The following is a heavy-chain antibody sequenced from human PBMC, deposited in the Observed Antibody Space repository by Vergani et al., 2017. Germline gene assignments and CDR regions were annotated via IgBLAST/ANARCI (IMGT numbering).Heavy chain of an antibody. J-gene: IGHJ6*02. CDR2: ISWDGGST. CDR3: AKDISGWPEYCDYYYVMDG. CDR1: GFTFDDYT. D-gene: IGHD6-19*01. Sequence: VQLVESGGVVVQPGGSLRLPCAASGFTFDDYTMHWVRQAPGKGLEWVSLISWDGGSTYYADSVKGRFTISRDNSKNSLYLQMNSLRTEDTALYYCAKDISGWPEYCDYYYVMDGWSQATTVTVSS. V-gene: IGHV3-43*01.